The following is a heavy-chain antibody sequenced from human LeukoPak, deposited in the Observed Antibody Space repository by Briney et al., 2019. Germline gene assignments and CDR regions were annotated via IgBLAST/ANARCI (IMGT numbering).Heavy chain of an antibody. CDR2: MYHSGST. V-gene: IGHV4-30-2*01. J-gene: IGHJ4*02. Sequence: PSQTLSLTCAVSGGSISSGGYSWSWIRQPPGKGLEWIGYMYHSGSTYYNPSLKSRVTISGDRSKNQFSLKLSSVTAADTAVYYCARAAMTTVTFDYWGQGTLVTVSS. CDR3: ARAAMTTVTFDY. CDR1: GGSISSGGYS. D-gene: IGHD4-17*01.